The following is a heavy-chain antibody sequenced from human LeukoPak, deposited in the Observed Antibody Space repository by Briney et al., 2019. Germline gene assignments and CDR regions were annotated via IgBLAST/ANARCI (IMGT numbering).Heavy chain of an antibody. CDR1: GFXVSSNY. CDR3: ARVWSGSSGYYYGMDV. Sequence: PGGSLRLSCAASGFXVSSNYISWVRQAPGKGLEWVSVIYSGGSTYYADSVKGRFTISRDNSKNTLYLQMNSPRAEDTAVYYCARVWSGSSGYYYGMDVWGQGTTVTVSS. V-gene: IGHV3-66*01. J-gene: IGHJ6*02. D-gene: IGHD3-3*01. CDR2: IYSGGST.